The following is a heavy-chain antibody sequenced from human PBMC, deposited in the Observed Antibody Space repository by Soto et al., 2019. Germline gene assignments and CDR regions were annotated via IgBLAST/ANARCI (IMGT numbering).Heavy chain of an antibody. CDR2: ISYDGSNK. J-gene: IGHJ6*02. D-gene: IGHD2-2*02. Sequence: QVQLVESGGGVVQPGRSLRLSCAASGFTFSSYGMHWVRQAPGKGLEWVAVISYDGSNKYYADSVKGRFTISRDNSKNTLYLQMNSLRAEDTAVYYCAKSVLESWYQLLYEQPYYGMDVWGQGTTVTVSS. V-gene: IGHV3-30*18. CDR3: AKSVLESWYQLLYEQPYYGMDV. CDR1: GFTFSSYG.